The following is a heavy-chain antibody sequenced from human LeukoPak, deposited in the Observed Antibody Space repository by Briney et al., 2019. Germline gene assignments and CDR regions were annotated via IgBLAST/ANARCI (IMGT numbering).Heavy chain of an antibody. Sequence: PGGSLRLSCAASGFTFSGHWMHWVRQAPGKGLVWVSRINSDGRSTTYADSVKGRFTISRDNAKNTLYLQMNSLRAEDTAVYYCVRDFRSADYWGQGTLVTVSS. CDR2: INSDGRST. J-gene: IGHJ4*02. CDR1: GFTFSGHW. V-gene: IGHV3-74*01. CDR3: VRDFRSADY.